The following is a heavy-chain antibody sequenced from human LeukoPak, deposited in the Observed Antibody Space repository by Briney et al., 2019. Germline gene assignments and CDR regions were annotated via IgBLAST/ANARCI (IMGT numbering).Heavy chain of an antibody. D-gene: IGHD3-16*02. CDR1: GFTFSSYA. V-gene: IGHV3-30-3*01. Sequence: PGGSLRLSCAASGFTFSSYAMHWVRQAPGKGLEWVAVISYDGSNKYYADSVKGRFTISRDNSKNTLYLQMNSLRAEDTAVYYCAKDRLEQNYDYVWGSYPNPDAFDIWGQGTMVTVSS. CDR3: AKDRLEQNYDYVWGSYPNPDAFDI. CDR2: ISYDGSNK. J-gene: IGHJ3*02.